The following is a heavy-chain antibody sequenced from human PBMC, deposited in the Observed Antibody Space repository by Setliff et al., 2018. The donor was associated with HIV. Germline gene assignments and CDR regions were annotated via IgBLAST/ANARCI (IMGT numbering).Heavy chain of an antibody. CDR2: ILYDEGN. CDR1: GGSVSSHY. Sequence: SETLSLTCTVSGGSVSSHYWGWIRQPPGKELAWIGYILYDEGNNFNPSLKSRVAISVDPSKNQFSLTLSSVTAADTAVYYCARVGHTRGYTGYDVYYYYMDVWGKGTTVTVSS. D-gene: IGHD5-12*01. CDR3: ARVGHTRGYTGYDVYYYYMDV. J-gene: IGHJ6*03. V-gene: IGHV4-59*02.